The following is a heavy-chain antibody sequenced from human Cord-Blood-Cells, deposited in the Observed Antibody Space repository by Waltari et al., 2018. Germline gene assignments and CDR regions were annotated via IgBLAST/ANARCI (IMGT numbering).Heavy chain of an antibody. CDR2: IWYDGSNK. V-gene: IGHV3-33*01. CDR1: GFTFSSYG. J-gene: IGHJ3*02. D-gene: IGHD5-12*01. Sequence: QVQLVESGGGVVQPGRSLRLSCAASGFTFSSYGMHWVRQAPGKGLEWVAVIWYDGSNKYYADSVKGRFTISRDNSKNTLYLQMNSLRAEDTAMYYCARETSGYDYAFDIWGQGTMVTVSS. CDR3: ARETSGYDYAFDI.